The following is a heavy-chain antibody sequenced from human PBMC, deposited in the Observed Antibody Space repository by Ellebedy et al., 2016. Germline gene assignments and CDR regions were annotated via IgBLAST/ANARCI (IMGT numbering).Heavy chain of an antibody. CDR3: ARDREVAAAGTGETYYFDY. J-gene: IGHJ4*02. D-gene: IGHD6-13*01. CDR2: IIPIFGTA. Sequence: SVKVSCXASGGTFIRYAISWVRQAPGQGLEWMGGIIPIFGTANYAQKFQGRVTITADESTSTAYMELSSLRSEDTAVYYCARDREVAAAGTGETYYFDYWGQGTLVTVSS. CDR1: GGTFIRYA. V-gene: IGHV1-69*13.